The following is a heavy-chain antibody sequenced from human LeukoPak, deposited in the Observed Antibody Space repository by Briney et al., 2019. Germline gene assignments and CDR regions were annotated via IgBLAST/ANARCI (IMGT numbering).Heavy chain of an antibody. CDR1: GGTFSSYA. J-gene: IGHJ6*04. V-gene: IGHV1-69*13. CDR3: AVPAAMRSSYYYYCGMDV. Sequence: GASVKVSCKASGGTFSSYAISWVRQAPGQGLEWMGGIIPIFGTANYAQKFQGRVTITADESTSTAYMELSSLRSEDTAVYYCAVPAAMRSSYYYYCGMDVWGKGTTVTVSS. D-gene: IGHD2-2*01. CDR2: IIPIFGTA.